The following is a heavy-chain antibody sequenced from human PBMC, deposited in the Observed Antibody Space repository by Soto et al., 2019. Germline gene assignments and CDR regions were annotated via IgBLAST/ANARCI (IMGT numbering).Heavy chain of an antibody. CDR2: LSGSGTST. CDR1: GFSFVNYA. Sequence: EVRLLESGGGLVQPGGSLRLSCAASGFSFVNYAMNWVRQAPGKGLEWVSGLSGSGTSTYYADLVKGRFTISRDNSRDTLFLQKNSLTAHDTAEYYCAKATTHGGWFNPFHSWGQGALVTVSS. D-gene: IGHD6-19*01. CDR3: AKATTHGGWFNPFHS. V-gene: IGHV3-23*01. J-gene: IGHJ4*02.